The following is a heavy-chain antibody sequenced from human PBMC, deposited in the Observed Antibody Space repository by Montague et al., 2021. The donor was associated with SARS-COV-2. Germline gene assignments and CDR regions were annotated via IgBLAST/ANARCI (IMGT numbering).Heavy chain of an antibody. V-gene: IGHV4-38-2*02. D-gene: IGHD2-21*01. CDR1: GDSITNNYY. Sequence: SETLSLTCTVSGDSITNNYYWGWIRQSPGKGLEWIGTIYHSGTTYYNPSLKSRVTISVDTSNNQFSLKLTSVTAADTAVYYCARRHIVASNRAFDYWGQGTLVTVSS. CDR3: ARRHIVASNRAFDY. CDR2: IYHSGTT. J-gene: IGHJ4*02.